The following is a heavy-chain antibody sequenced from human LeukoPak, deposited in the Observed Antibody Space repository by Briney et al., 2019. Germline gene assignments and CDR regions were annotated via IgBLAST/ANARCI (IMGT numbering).Heavy chain of an antibody. V-gene: IGHV1-18*01. J-gene: IGHJ6*02. CDR1: GYTFTSYG. D-gene: IGHD3-9*01. Sequence: ASVKVSCKASGYTFTSYGISWVRQAPGQGLEWMGWISAYNGNTNYAQKPQGRVTMTTDTSTSTAYMELRSLRSDDTAVYYCAGPGYDILTGSNHHDDYGMDVWGQGTTVTVSS. CDR2: ISAYNGNT. CDR3: AGPGYDILTGSNHHDDYGMDV.